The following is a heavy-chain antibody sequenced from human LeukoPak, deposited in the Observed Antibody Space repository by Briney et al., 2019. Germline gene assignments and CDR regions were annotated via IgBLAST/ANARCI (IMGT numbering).Heavy chain of an antibody. J-gene: IGHJ5*02. CDR3: ARGYCSGGSCYSVENWFDP. D-gene: IGHD2-15*01. CDR2: INRNSGGT. CDR1: GYTFTGYY. V-gene: IGHV1-2*06. Sequence: ASVKVSCKASGYTFTGYYMHWVRQAPGQGLKWMGRINRNSGGTNYAQKFQGRVTMTRDTSISTAYTELIRLRSDDTAVYYCARGYCSGGSCYSVENWFDPWGQGTLVTVSS.